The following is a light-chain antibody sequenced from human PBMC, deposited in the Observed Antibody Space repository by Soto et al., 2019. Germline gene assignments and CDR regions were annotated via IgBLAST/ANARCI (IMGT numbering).Light chain of an antibody. CDR3: QQSHITPYT. CDR2: KAS. Sequence: DIQMTQSPSTLSGSVVDRVTITCLASQTISSWLSWYQQKPGKAPKLLIYKASTLKSGVPSRFSGSGSGTEFTLTISSLQPDDFATYFCQQSHITPYTFGQGNKVDI. V-gene: IGKV1-5*03. CDR1: QTISSW. J-gene: IGKJ2*01.